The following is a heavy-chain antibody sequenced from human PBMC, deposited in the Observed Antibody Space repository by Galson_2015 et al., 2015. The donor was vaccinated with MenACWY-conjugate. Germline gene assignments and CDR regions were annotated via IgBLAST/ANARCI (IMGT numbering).Heavy chain of an antibody. CDR3: AKDVYMDV. V-gene: IGHV3-23*01. Sequence: SLRLSCAVSGFTFRQYAMSWVRQAPGTGPEWVAIISDSGAATHYIDSVKGRFTISRDNSKNTLYLQMSRLRAEDTALYYCAKDVYMDVWGEGTTVSVSS. CDR1: GFTFRQYA. J-gene: IGHJ6*03. CDR2: ISDSGAAT.